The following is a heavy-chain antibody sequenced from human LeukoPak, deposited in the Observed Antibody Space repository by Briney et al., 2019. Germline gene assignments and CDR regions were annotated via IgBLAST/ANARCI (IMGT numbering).Heavy chain of an antibody. V-gene: IGHV3-23*01. CDR2: ISGSGGST. Sequence: GGSLRLSCAASGFTFSSCAMSWVRQAPGKGLEWVSAISGSGGSTYYADSVKGRFIISRDNSRNTLSLQMHSLRAEDTAVYYCARRENNGYYLSWGQGTLVTVSS. CDR1: GFTFSSCA. D-gene: IGHD3-22*01. CDR3: ARRENNGYYLS. J-gene: IGHJ5*02.